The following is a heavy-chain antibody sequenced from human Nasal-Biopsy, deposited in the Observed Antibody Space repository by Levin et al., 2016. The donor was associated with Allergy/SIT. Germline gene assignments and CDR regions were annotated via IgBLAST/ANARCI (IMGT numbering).Heavy chain of an antibody. J-gene: IGHJ4*02. V-gene: IGHV3-7*04. Sequence: GESLKISCAASGFTFSSYWMHWVRQAPGKGLEWVANINQDGSEKFYVDSVKGRFTISRDNAKNSLYLQMNSLRAEDTAVYYCARGDSGYDLLFDFWGQGTPVTVSS. CDR1: GFTFSSYW. CDR3: ARGDSGYDLLFDF. D-gene: IGHD5-12*01. CDR2: INQDGSEK.